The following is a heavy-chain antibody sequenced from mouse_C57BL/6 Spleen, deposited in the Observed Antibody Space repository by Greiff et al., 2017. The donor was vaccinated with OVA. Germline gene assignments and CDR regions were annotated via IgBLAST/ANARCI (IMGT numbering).Heavy chain of an antibody. CDR2: IDPENGDT. Sequence: EVQLQQSGAELVRPGASVKLSCTASGFNIKDDYMHWVKQRPEQGLEWIGWIDPENGDTEYAPKFQGKATITAATSSNTAYLQLSSLTSEDTAVYYCTFSPFGVRSFAYWGQGTLVTVSA. CDR3: TFSPFGVRSFAY. D-gene: IGHD1-1*01. V-gene: IGHV14-4*01. J-gene: IGHJ3*01. CDR1: GFNIKDDY.